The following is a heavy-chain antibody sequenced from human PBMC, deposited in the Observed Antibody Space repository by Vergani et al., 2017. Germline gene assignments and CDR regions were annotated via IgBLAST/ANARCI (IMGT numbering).Heavy chain of an antibody. J-gene: IGHJ4*02. CDR3: ARGASGDYVSSFDY. Sequence: EVQLVESGGVVVQPGGSLRLSCAASGFTFDDYTMHWVRQAPGKGLEWVSLISWDGGSTYYADSVKGRFTISRDNSKNTLYLQMNSLRAEDTAVYYCARGASGDYVSSFDYWGQGTLVTVSS. V-gene: IGHV3-43*01. D-gene: IGHD4-17*01. CDR2: ISWDGGST. CDR1: GFTFDDYT.